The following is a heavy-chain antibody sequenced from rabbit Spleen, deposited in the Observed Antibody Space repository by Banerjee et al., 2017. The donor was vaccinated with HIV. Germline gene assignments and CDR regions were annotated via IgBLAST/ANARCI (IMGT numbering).Heavy chain of an antibody. Sequence: QQQLVESGGGLVKPGASLTLTCAASGFSFSSNYWMCWVRQAPGKGLDWIACIYAGSGGSTYYASWAKGRFTISKTSSTTVTLQMTSLTAADTATYFCARDAAGREDFNLWGQGTLVTVS. CDR1: GFSFSSNYW. CDR3: ARDAAGREDFNL. CDR2: IYAGSGGST. J-gene: IGHJ4*01. V-gene: IGHV1S45*01. D-gene: IGHD4-2*01.